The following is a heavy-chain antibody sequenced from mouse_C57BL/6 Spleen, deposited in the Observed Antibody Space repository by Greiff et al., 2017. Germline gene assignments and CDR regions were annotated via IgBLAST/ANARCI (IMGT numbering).Heavy chain of an antibody. CDR3: ARPERGYFDY. J-gene: IGHJ2*01. CDR2: INPSTGGT. V-gene: IGHV1-42*01. CDR1: GYSFTGYY. Sequence: EVQLQQSGPELVKPGASVKISCKASGYSFTGYYMNWVKQSPEKSLEWIGEINPSTGGTTYNQKFKAKATLTVDKSSSTAYMQLKSLTSEDSAVYYCARPERGYFDYWGQGTTLTVSS.